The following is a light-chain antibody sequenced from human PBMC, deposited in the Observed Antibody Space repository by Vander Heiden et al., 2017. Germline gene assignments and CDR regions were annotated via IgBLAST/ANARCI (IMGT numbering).Light chain of an antibody. CDR2: KDR. J-gene: IGLJ2*01. V-gene: IGLV3-25*03. CDR3: QSADSRGTYPVV. Sequence: SYELTQPPSVSVSPGQTARITCSGDALPKQYAYWYQQKPGQAPVLVIYKDRERPSGIPERFSGSSSGTTVTLTISGVQAEDEADYYCQSADSRGTYPVVFGGGTKLTVL. CDR1: ALPKQY.